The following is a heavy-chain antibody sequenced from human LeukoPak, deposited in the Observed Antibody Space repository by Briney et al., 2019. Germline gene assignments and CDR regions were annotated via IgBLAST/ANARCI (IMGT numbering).Heavy chain of an antibody. V-gene: IGHV3-23*01. CDR1: GFTFSSYA. Sequence: GESLRLSCAASGFTFSSYAMTWVRQAPGKGLEWVSTIGGAAGSTNYADSVKGRFTISRDNSKNTLFLQMNSLRAEDTAVYYCARDGYYYDSSGYFRNYFDYWGQGTLVTVSS. CDR3: ARDGYYYDSSGYFRNYFDY. D-gene: IGHD3-22*01. J-gene: IGHJ4*02. CDR2: IGGAAGST.